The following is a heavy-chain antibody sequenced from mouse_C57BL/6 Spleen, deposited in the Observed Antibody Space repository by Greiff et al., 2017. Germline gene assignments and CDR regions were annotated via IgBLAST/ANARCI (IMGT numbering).Heavy chain of an antibody. V-gene: IGHV10-3*01. CDR3: VRDPYYYGSSYEAWFAY. D-gene: IGHD1-1*01. Sequence: EVQGVESGGGLVQPKGSLKLSCAASGFTFNTYAMHWVRQAPGKGLEWVARIRSKSSNYATYYADSVKDRFTISRDDSQSMLYLQMNNLKTEDTAMYYCVRDPYYYGSSYEAWFAYWGQGTLVTVSA. CDR1: GFTFNTYA. J-gene: IGHJ3*01. CDR2: IRSKSSNYAT.